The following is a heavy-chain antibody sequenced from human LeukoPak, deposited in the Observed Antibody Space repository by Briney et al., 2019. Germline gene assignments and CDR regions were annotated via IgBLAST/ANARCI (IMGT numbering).Heavy chain of an antibody. CDR1: GFTFSVYY. V-gene: IGHV3-11*01. CDR2: ISSSGSTI. D-gene: IGHD3-3*01. J-gene: IGHJ4*02. Sequence: PRGSLRLSCAASGFTFSVYYMSRIRQAPGEGLEWVSYISSSGSTIYYADSVKGRFTISRDNAKNSLYLQMNSLRAEDTAVYYCARGGLRFLEGPTGYWGQGTLVTVSS. CDR3: ARGGLRFLEGPTGY.